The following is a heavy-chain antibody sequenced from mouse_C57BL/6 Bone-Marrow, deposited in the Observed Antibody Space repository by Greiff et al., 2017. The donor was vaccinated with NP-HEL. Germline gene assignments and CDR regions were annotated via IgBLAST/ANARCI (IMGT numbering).Heavy chain of an antibody. CDR2: INPYNGGT. CDR1: GYTFTDYY. D-gene: IGHD1-1*01. CDR3: ARWVYGSGYFDY. J-gene: IGHJ2*01. V-gene: IGHV1-19*01. Sequence: EVQLQESGPVLVKPGASVKMSCKASGYTFTDYYMNWVKQSHGKSLEWIGVINPYNGGTSYNQKFKGKATLTVDKSSSTAYMELNSLTSEDSAVYYCARWVYGSGYFDYWGQGTTLTVSS.